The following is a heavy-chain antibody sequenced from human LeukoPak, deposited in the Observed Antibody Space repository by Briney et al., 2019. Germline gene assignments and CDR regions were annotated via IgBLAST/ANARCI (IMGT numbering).Heavy chain of an antibody. V-gene: IGHV3-23*01. J-gene: IGHJ6*02. CDR2: ISGSGGST. CDR3: ARDGSSWYGDYYYGMDV. D-gene: IGHD6-13*01. Sequence: PGGSLRLSCAASGFTFSSYAMSWVRQAPGKGLEWVSAISGSGGSTYYADSVKGRFTISRDNSKNTLYLQMNSLRAEDTAVYYCARDGSSWYGDYYYGMDVRGQGTTVTVSS. CDR1: GFTFSSYA.